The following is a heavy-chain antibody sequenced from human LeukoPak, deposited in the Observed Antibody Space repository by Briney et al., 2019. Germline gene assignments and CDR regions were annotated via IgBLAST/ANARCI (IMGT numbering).Heavy chain of an antibody. CDR3: ARRRWKRGAVDI. CDR2: INWNGGST. J-gene: IGHJ3*02. V-gene: IGHV3-20*04. CDR1: GFTFDDYG. D-gene: IGHD5-24*01. Sequence: PGGSLRLSCAASGFTFDDYGMSWVRQAPGKGLEWVSGINWNGGSTGYADSVKGRFTISRDNAKNSLYLQMHSLRAEDTALCYGARRRWKRGAVDIWGQGTMVTVSS.